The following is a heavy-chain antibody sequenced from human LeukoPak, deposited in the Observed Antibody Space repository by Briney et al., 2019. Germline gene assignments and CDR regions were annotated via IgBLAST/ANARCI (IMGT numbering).Heavy chain of an antibody. V-gene: IGHV3-23*01. J-gene: IGHJ6*02. Sequence: PGASLRLSCAASGLTFSSYAMSWVRQAPGKGLEWVSAISGSGGSTYYADSVKGRFTISRDNSKNTPYLQMNSLRAEDTAVYYCAKAPTTVTYYGMDVWGQGTTVTVSS. CDR3: AKAPTTVTYYGMDV. D-gene: IGHD4-17*01. CDR1: GLTFSSYA. CDR2: ISGSGGST.